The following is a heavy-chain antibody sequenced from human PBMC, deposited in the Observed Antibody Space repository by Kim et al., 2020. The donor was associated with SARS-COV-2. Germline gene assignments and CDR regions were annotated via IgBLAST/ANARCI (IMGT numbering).Heavy chain of an antibody. D-gene: IGHD2-2*02. CDR3: ARGRAGVVLAPILGLGPHYDYFVLDV. Sequence: SETLSLTCAVYGGSFSGYSWNWIRQPPGKGLEWLGEISHSGSSNYNPAPKRRVTISVETSKNQFSLRLRSGTAADTAYDYCARGRAGVVLAPILGLGPHYDYFVLDVWGQGTTVTVSS. CDR1: GGSFSGYS. V-gene: IGHV4-34*01. J-gene: IGHJ6*01. CDR2: ISHSGSS.